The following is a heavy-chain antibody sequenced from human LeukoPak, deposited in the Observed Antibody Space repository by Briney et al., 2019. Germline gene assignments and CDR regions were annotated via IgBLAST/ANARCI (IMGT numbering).Heavy chain of an antibody. Sequence: PGGSLRLSCAASGFTFSSYAMSWVRQAPGKGLEWVSAISGSGGSTYYADSVKGRFTISRDNSKNTLYLQMNSLRAEDTAVYYCAKEGITMIVVVITPGASHSDYWGQGTLVTVSS. CDR1: GFTFSSYA. CDR2: ISGSGGST. D-gene: IGHD3-22*01. CDR3: AKEGITMIVVVITPGASHSDY. V-gene: IGHV3-23*01. J-gene: IGHJ4*02.